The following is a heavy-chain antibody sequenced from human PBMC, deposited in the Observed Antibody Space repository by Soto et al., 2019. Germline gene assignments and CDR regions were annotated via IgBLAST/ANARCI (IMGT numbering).Heavy chain of an antibody. V-gene: IGHV1-18*01. CDR2: TSAYNGNT. J-gene: IGHJ6*02. CDR1: GYTFTSYG. Sequence: QVQLVQSGAEVKKPGASVKVSCKASGYTFTSYGISWVRQAPGQGLEWMGWTSAYNGNTDYAQKLQGRVTMTTDTSTSTAYMELRSLRSDDTAVYYCARRQWLVGGYYYGMDVWGQGTTVTVSS. D-gene: IGHD6-19*01. CDR3: ARRQWLVGGYYYGMDV.